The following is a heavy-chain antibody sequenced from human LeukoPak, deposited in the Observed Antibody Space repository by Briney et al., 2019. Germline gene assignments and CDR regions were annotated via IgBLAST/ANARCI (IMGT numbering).Heavy chain of an antibody. CDR2: INPSGGST. D-gene: IGHD2-15*01. CDR1: GYTFTSYY. CDR3: ARGGPNIVVVVAATRNWFDP. V-gene: IGHV1-46*01. Sequence: ASVKVSCKASGYTFTSYYMHWVRQAPGQGLEWMGIINPSGGSTSYAQKFQGRVTMTRDTSTSTVYMELSSLRSEDTAVYYCARGGPNIVVVVAATRNWFDPWGQGTLVTVSS. J-gene: IGHJ5*02.